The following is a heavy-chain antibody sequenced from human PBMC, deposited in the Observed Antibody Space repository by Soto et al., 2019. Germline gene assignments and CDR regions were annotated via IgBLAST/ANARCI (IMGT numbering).Heavy chain of an antibody. D-gene: IGHD3-16*01. CDR1: GGTFSSQA. V-gene: IGHV1-69*13. J-gene: IGHJ6*02. Sequence: GASVKVSCKASGGTFSSQAISWVRQAPGQGLEWMGQIIPFFRGTKYAQKFQGRVTITADDSTSTAYMDLSSLRSEDTAVYYCARDVPLNYYDSNYYYYAMDVWGQGTTVTVSS. CDR3: ARDVPLNYYDSNYYYYAMDV. CDR2: IIPFFRGT.